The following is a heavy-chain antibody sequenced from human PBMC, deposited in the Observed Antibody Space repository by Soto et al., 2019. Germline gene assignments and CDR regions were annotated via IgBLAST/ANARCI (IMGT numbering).Heavy chain of an antibody. CDR3: ARTMYSSSSDAFDI. J-gene: IGHJ3*02. CDR2: IYYSGST. CDR1: GGSISSSSYY. D-gene: IGHD6-13*01. V-gene: IGHV4-39*01. Sequence: QLQLQESGPGLVKPSETLSLTCTVSGGSISSSSYYWGWIRQPPGKGLEWIGNIYYSGSTYYNPSLKSRVTISVDTSKNQFSLKLSSVTAADTAVYYCARTMYSSSSDAFDIWGQGTMVTVSS.